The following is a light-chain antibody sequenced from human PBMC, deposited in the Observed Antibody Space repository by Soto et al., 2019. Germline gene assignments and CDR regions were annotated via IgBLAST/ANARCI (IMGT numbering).Light chain of an antibody. V-gene: IGKV1-27*01. CDR2: AAS. CDR1: QGISNY. J-gene: IGKJ3*01. CDR3: QKYNSAPLGI. Sequence: DIQMTQSPSSLSASVGDRVTITCRASQGISNYLAWYQQKPGKVPKLLIYAASTLQSGVPSRFSGSGSGTDITITISSLQPEDVATFYCQKYNSAPLGIFGPRTKVDIK.